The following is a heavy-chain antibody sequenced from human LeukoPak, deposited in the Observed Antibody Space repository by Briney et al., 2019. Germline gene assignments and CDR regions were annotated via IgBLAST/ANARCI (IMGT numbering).Heavy chain of an antibody. CDR1: GFTVSNNY. Sequence: GGSLRLSCAASGFTVSNNYINWVRQAPGKGLAWVSVLYSGGGTYYADSVKGRFTISSDNSKNTLYLQMNNLRVEDTAVYYCARDGSGGYRNRGVFDIWGQGTMVTVSS. CDR3: ARDGSGGYRNRGVFDI. CDR2: LYSGGGT. D-gene: IGHD5-18*01. J-gene: IGHJ3*02. V-gene: IGHV3-53*01.